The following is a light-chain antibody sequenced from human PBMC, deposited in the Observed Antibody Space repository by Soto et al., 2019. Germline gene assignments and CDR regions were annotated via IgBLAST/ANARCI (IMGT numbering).Light chain of an antibody. V-gene: IGLV1-47*03. CDR2: AND. J-gene: IGLJ3*02. Sequence: QSVVTQPPSASGTPGQRVTIACSGSTSNIGSKFVYWYQQNPGTAPKLLIYANDQRPSGVPDRFSGSKSGTSASLAISGLWSEDEADYYCVAWDGTLSAWVFGGGTKLNVL. CDR1: TSNIGSKF. CDR3: VAWDGTLSAWV.